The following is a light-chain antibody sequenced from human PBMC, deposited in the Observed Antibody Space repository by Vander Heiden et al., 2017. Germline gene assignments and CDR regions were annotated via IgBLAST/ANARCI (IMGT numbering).Light chain of an antibody. CDR2: SNN. CDR1: CSNIGSNT. J-gene: IGLJ3*02. CDR3: AAWDDRLNGLV. Sequence: QSVLTQPPSASGTPGQRLTIPCSGICSNIGSNTVNGYQETHGTAPTPLTYSNNQRPEGVPDRFSGSKSGPSASLAISGLQSEDEADYYCAAWDDRLNGLVFGGGTKLTVL. V-gene: IGLV1-44*01.